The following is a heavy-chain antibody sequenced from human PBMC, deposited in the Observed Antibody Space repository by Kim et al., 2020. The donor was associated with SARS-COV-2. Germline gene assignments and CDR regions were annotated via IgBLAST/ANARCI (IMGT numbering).Heavy chain of an antibody. CDR1: GFTFSSYA. CDR3: ARDRAVAGTHYFDY. V-gene: IGHV3-30*04. Sequence: GGSLRLSCAASGFTFSSYAMHWVRQAPGKGLEWVAVISYDGSNKYYADSVKGRFTISRDNSKNTLYLQMNSLRAEDTAVYYCARDRAVAGTHYFDYWGQG. D-gene: IGHD6-19*01. J-gene: IGHJ4*02. CDR2: ISYDGSNK.